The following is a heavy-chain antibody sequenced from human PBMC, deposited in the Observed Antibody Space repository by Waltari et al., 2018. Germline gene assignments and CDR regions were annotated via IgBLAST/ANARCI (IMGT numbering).Heavy chain of an antibody. CDR3: ARGLPGYYFDY. V-gene: IGHV3-48*01. Sequence: EVNLVESGGALVQRGGSLRLSCEAAGFSFSDYSMHWVRQAPGEGLEWVSYISSKRCNIDYADSVRGRFTISRDNVENSLHLQMDSLRVEYTAVYYCARGLPGYYFDYWGQGTLVTVSS. CDR2: ISSKRCNI. J-gene: IGHJ4*02. CDR1: GFSFSDYS.